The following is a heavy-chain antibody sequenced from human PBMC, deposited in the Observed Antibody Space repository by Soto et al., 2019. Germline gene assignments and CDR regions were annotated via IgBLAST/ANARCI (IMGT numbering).Heavy chain of an antibody. CDR1: GFTFSNAW. J-gene: IGHJ1*01. V-gene: IGHV3-15*01. CDR3: TIYYYGSGSYFQH. D-gene: IGHD3-10*01. Sequence: EVQLVESGGGLVKPGGSLRLSCAASGFTFSNAWMSWVRQAPGKGLEWVGRIKSKTDGGTTDYAAPVKGRFTISRDDSKHTLYLQMNSLKTEDTAVYYCTIYYYGSGSYFQHWGQGTLVTVSS. CDR2: IKSKTDGGTT.